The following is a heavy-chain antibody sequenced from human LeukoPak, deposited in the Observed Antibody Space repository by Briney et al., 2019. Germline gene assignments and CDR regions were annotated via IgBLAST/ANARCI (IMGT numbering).Heavy chain of an antibody. Sequence: TSETLSLTCTVSGGSISSYYWFWIRQPPGKGLEWIGYFYNSGRSTYNPSLKSRVTISADTSKNHFSLKLNSVTTADTAVYYCTRGAGWLIDYWGQGILVTVSS. CDR3: TRGAGWLIDY. CDR1: GGSISSYY. CDR2: FYNSGRS. J-gene: IGHJ4*02. V-gene: IGHV4-59*01. D-gene: IGHD3-16*01.